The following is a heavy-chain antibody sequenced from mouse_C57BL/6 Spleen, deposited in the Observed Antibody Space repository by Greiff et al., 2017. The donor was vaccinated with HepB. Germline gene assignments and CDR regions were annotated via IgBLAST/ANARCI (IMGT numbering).Heavy chain of an antibody. Sequence: EVQLQESGPGMVKPSQSLSLTCTVTGYSITSGYDWHWIRHFPGNKLEWMGYISYSGSTNYNPSLKSRISITHDTSKNHFFLKLNSVTTEDTATYYCASRLGGGYFDYWGQGTTLTVSS. D-gene: IGHD4-1*01. J-gene: IGHJ2*01. CDR3: ASRLGGGYFDY. CDR2: ISYSGST. CDR1: GYSITSGYD. V-gene: IGHV3-1*01.